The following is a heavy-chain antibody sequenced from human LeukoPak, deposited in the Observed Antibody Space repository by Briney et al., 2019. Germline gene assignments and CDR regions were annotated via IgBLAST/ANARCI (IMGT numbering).Heavy chain of an antibody. J-gene: IGHJ6*03. D-gene: IGHD3-10*01. V-gene: IGHV4-34*01. Sequence: SETLSLTCAVYGGSFSGYYWSWIRQPPGKGLEWIGEINHSGNTNYNPSLKSRVTMSVDTSKNQFSLKVSSVTAADTAVYYCARVFDSGSQAYFYYMDVWGKGTTVTIFS. CDR1: GGSFSGYY. CDR3: ARVFDSGSQAYFYYMDV. CDR2: INHSGNT.